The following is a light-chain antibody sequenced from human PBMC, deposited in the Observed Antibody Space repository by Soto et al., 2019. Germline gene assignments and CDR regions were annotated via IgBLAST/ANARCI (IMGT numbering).Light chain of an antibody. J-gene: IGKJ1*01. CDR2: LAS. V-gene: IGKV3-20*01. CDR3: QHYGSSWT. CDR1: QSVSSSN. Sequence: EIVLTQSPGILSLSPGEGATLSCRASQSVSSSNLAWYQQKPGQAPRLLIYLASSRATGIPDRFSGSGFGTDFTLTISSLETEDFAVYYCQHYGSSWTFGQGTKVDIX.